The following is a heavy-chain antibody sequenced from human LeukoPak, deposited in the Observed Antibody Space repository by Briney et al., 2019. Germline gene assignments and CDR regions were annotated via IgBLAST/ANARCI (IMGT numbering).Heavy chain of an antibody. D-gene: IGHD4/OR15-4a*01. CDR3: ARPRYGALTFDPDYFDH. Sequence: GGSLRLSCAASGFTFSSYAMSWVRQAPGRGLEWVSAISGSGGSTYYADSVKGRFIISRGNSTNTLYLQMNSLKIEDTAVYYCARPRYGALTFDPDYFDHWGRGALVTVSS. CDR2: ISGSGGST. CDR1: GFTFSSYA. J-gene: IGHJ4*02. V-gene: IGHV3-23*01.